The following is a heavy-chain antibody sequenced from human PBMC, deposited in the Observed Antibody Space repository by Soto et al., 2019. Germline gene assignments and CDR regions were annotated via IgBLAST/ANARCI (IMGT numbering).Heavy chain of an antibody. D-gene: IGHD6-13*01. CDR2: IYHSGST. J-gene: IGHJ6*02. Sequence: SETLSLTCDVSGGSISSSNWWGWVRQPPGKGLEWVGEIYHSGSTNYNPSLKSRVTISVDKSKNQFSLKLSSVTAADTAVYYCARLPPLDLLIAAAGTPYYGMDVWGQGTTVT. CDR3: ARLPPLDLLIAAAGTPYYGMDV. V-gene: IGHV4-4*02. CDR1: GGSISSSNW.